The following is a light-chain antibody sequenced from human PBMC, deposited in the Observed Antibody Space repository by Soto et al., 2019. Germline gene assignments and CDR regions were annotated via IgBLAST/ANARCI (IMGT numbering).Light chain of an antibody. J-gene: IGLJ3*02. CDR3: GTWDTSLSAVV. Sequence: QSVLTQPPSVSAAPGQKVTISCSGTSSNIESNYVSWYQQVPGTAPKLLIYDNYRRPSGIPDRFSGSKSGTSATLGIAGLQTGDEADYYCGTWDTSLSAVVFGGGTKLTVL. CDR2: DNY. CDR1: SSNIESNY. V-gene: IGLV1-51*01.